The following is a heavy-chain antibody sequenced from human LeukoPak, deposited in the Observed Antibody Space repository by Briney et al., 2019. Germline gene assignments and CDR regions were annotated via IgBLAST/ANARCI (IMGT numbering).Heavy chain of an antibody. Sequence: GASMKVSCKTSGYTFTGYYIYWLRQTPGQGLEWMGWTNPHSGGTNYAQKFQGRVTMTRDTSTSTAYMELSSLRSDDTAVYYCAKVGSSAAFDLWGQGTMVTVSS. V-gene: IGHV1-2*02. D-gene: IGHD3-10*01. J-gene: IGHJ3*01. CDR2: TNPHSGGT. CDR1: GYTFTGYY. CDR3: AKVGSSAAFDL.